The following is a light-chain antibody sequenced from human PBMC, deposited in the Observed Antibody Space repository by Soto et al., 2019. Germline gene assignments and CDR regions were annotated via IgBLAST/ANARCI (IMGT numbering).Light chain of an antibody. Sequence: IVLPQSTATLSFSPGERATLSCRASQTVSSNYLAWYQQKPGLAPRLLIYDASSRATGIPDRFSGSGSGTDFTLTISRLEPEDFAVYYCQQYGSSPPITFGQGTRLEIK. V-gene: IGKV3D-20*01. CDR1: QTVSSNY. J-gene: IGKJ5*01. CDR2: DAS. CDR3: QQYGSSPPIT.